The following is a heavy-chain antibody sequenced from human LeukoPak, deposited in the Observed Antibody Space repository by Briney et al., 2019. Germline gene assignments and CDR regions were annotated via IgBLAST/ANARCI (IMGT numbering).Heavy chain of an antibody. CDR3: ATKQWLAPPPDS. CDR1: GFSFSDYS. CDR2: ISRSSSPI. V-gene: IGHV3-48*01. J-gene: IGHJ4*02. Sequence: PGGSLRLSCAASGFSFSDYSMNWVRQAPGKGLEWVSYISRSSSPIYYADSVKGRFTISRDNAKNSLYLQMNSLRAEDTAVYYCATKQWLAPPPDSWGQGTPVTVSS. D-gene: IGHD6-19*01.